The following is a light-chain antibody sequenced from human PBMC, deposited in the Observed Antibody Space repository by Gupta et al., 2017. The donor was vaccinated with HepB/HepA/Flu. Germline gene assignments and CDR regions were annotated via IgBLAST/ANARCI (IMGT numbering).Light chain of an antibody. CDR1: QGIRND. V-gene: IGKV1-6*01. CDR2: TAS. Sequence: AIQMTQSPSSLSASVGDRVTITCRASQGIRNDLSWYQQKPGRAPNLLIFTASSLESGVPSRCSGSGSGTDFTLTISSLQPEDFATYYCLQDNNYPLTFGPGTKVDIK. J-gene: IGKJ3*01. CDR3: LQDNNYPLT.